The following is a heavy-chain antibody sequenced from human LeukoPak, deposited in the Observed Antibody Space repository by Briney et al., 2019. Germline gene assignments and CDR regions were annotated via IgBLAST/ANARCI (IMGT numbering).Heavy chain of an antibody. V-gene: IGHV3-74*01. J-gene: IGHJ4*02. CDR2: INTDGSST. D-gene: IGHD3-10*01. CDR3: ARGDAMVRGVIRPGVDY. CDR1: GFTFSSYW. Sequence: GSLRLSCAASGFTFSSYWMHWVRQAPGKGLVWVSRINTDGSSTSYADSVKGRFTISRDNAKNTLYLQMNSLRAEDTAVYYCARGDAMVRGVIRPGVDYWGQGTLVTVSS.